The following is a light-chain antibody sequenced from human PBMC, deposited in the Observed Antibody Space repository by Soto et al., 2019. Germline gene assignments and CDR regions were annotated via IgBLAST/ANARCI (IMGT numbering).Light chain of an antibody. Sequence: QSALTQPASVSGSPGQSITISCTGTSSDVGGYNYVSWYQQHPGKAPKLILYDVSNRPSGVSNRFSGSKSGNTASLTISGLQAEDEANYYCSSYTSSRTRVFGTGTKLTVL. V-gene: IGLV2-14*01. CDR2: DVS. J-gene: IGLJ1*01. CDR3: SSYTSSRTRV. CDR1: SSDVGGYNY.